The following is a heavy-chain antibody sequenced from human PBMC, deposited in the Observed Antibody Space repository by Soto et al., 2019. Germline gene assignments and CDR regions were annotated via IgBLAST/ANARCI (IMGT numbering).Heavy chain of an antibody. J-gene: IGHJ3*02. CDR3: ARRYYYDSSGARVFDI. V-gene: IGHV5-51*01. Sequence: GDSLMISCKGSGYSFTSYWIGWVRQMPGKGLEWMGIIYPGDSDTRYSPSFQGQVTISADKSISTAYLQWSSLQASDTAMYYCARRYYYDSSGARVFDIWGQGTMVTVSS. D-gene: IGHD3-22*01. CDR2: IYPGDSDT. CDR1: GYSFTSYW.